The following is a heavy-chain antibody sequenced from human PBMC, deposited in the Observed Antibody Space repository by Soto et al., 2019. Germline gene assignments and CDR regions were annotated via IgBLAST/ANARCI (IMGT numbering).Heavy chain of an antibody. CDR1: GFTFSNAW. CDR3: TTYDYYYYYGMDV. J-gene: IGHJ6*02. V-gene: IGHV3-15*01. Sequence: LRLSCAASGFTFSNAWMSWVRQAPGKGLEWVGRIKSKTDGGTTDYAAPVKGRFTISRDDSKNTLYLQMNSLKTEDTAVYYCTTYDYYYYYGMDVWGQGTTVTVSS. CDR2: IKSKTDGGTT.